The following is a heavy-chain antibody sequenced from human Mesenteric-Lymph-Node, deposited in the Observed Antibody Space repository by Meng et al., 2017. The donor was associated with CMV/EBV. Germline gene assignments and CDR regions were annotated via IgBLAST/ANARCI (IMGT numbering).Heavy chain of an antibody. Sequence: KASGYIFSNRGITWVRQAPGQGLEWMGWMSPNSGNTGYAQKFQGRVTMTRNTSISTAYMELSSLRSEDTAVYYCARGSGYSGYDLDYWGQGTLVTVSS. J-gene: IGHJ4*02. V-gene: IGHV1-8*01. CDR1: GYIFSNRG. CDR2: MSPNSGNT. CDR3: ARGSGYSGYDLDY. D-gene: IGHD5-12*01.